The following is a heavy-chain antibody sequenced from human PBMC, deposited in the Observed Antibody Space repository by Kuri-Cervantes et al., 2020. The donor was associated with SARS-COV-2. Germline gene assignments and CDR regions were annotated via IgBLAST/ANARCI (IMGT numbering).Heavy chain of an antibody. CDR2: ISWDGTSS. CDR1: GFLFSASA. Sequence: GGSLRLSCEVSGFLFSASAMHWVRQAPGKGLEWLSLISWDGTSSYYADSVKGRFTISRDNTKNSLSLQMNSLTTEDTALYYCAKEWPTGDGLGLDYWGQGTLVTVSS. J-gene: IGHJ4*02. D-gene: IGHD7-27*01. CDR3: AKEWPTGDGLGLDY. V-gene: IGHV3-43*01.